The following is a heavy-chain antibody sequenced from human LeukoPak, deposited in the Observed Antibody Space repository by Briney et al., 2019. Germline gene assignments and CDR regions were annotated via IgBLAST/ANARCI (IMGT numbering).Heavy chain of an antibody. Sequence: ASVKVSCKASGGTFSSYAISWVRQAPGQGLEWMGGIIPIFGTANYAQKFQGRVTITADESTSTAYMELSSLRSEDTAVYYCARVQDRDIVATIPYYYYYGMDVWGQGTTVTVSS. CDR2: IIPIFGTA. CDR3: ARVQDRDIVATIPYYYYYGMDV. V-gene: IGHV1-69*13. D-gene: IGHD5-12*01. J-gene: IGHJ6*02. CDR1: GGTFSSYA.